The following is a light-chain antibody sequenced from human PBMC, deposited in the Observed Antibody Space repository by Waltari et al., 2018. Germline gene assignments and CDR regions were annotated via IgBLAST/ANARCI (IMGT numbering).Light chain of an antibody. CDR2: GAS. Sequence: DIVLTQSPGTLSLSPGDSATLSCWASQSVGRSLAWYQQKRGQAPRLLIDGASTRATGIPDRFSGSGSGTDFSLTISRLEPEDFAVYYCQHYVRLPVTFGQGTKVEI. V-gene: IGKV3-20*01. CDR3: QHYVRLPVT. J-gene: IGKJ1*01. CDR1: QSVGRS.